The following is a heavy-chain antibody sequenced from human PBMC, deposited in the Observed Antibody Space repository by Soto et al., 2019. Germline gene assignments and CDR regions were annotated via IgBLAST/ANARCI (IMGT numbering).Heavy chain of an antibody. CDR3: ARAYGDYVFDY. D-gene: IGHD4-17*01. CDR1: GGSISSYY. V-gene: IGHV4-59*01. Sequence: PSETLSLTCTVSGGSISSYYWSWIRQPPGKGLEWIGYIYYSGSTNYNPPLKSRVTISVDTSKNQFSLKLSSVTAADTAVYYCARAYGDYVFDYWGQGTLVTVSS. J-gene: IGHJ4*02. CDR2: IYYSGST.